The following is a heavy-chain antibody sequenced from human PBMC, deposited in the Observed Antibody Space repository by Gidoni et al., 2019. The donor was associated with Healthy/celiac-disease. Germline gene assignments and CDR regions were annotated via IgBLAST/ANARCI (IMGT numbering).Heavy chain of an antibody. CDR2: ISSNGSST. Sequence: EVQLVESVGGLVQPGGSLRLSCAASGFPSSSYAMHWVRQAPGTGLEYVSAISSNGSSTYYANSVKGRFTISRDNSKNTLYLQMGSLRAEDMAVYYWARARGLWFGEFYGMDVWGQGTTVTVSS. CDR1: GFPSSSYA. V-gene: IGHV3-64*01. J-gene: IGHJ6*02. CDR3: ARARGLWFGEFYGMDV. D-gene: IGHD3-10*01.